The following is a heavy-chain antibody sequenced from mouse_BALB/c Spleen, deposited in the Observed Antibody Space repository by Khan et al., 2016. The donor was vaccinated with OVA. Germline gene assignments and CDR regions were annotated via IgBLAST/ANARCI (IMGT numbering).Heavy chain of an antibody. V-gene: IGHV1-4*01. D-gene: IGHD2-14*01. J-gene: IGHJ3*01. CDR1: GYTFTTYT. Sequence: QVQLKESGAELARPGASVKMSCKASGYTFTTYTMHWVKQRPGQGLEWIGYINPSNGYTNYNQKFKDKSTLTADKSSSTAYMQLSILTSDYSAVYDCAREGAYYRSDGWFSYWGQGTLVTVSA. CDR2: INPSNGYT. CDR3: AREGAYYRSDGWFSY.